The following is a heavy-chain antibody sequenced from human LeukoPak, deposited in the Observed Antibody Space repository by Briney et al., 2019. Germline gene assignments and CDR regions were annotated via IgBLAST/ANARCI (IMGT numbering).Heavy chain of an antibody. Sequence: GGSLRLSCAASGFIFSTYGMHWVRQAPGKGLEGVSFIQYDGSTEYYADSVKGRFTISRDNSKKTLYLQMNSLRAEDTAGYYCAKLDHASLDYWGQGTLVTVSS. J-gene: IGHJ4*02. D-gene: IGHD1-14*01. V-gene: IGHV3-30*02. CDR3: AKLDHASLDY. CDR1: GFIFSTYG. CDR2: IQYDGSTE.